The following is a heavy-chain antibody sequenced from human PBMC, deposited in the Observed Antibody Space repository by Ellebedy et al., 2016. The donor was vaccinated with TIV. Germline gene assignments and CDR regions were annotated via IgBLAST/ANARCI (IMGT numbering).Heavy chain of an antibody. D-gene: IGHD4-11*01. V-gene: IGHV4-4*08. CDR2: IHSSGTT. CDR3: ARTFTETLGGLTTHWVLDY. CDR1: GDSITSNY. J-gene: IGHJ4*02. Sequence: SETLSLTCAVSGDSITSNYWSWVRQPPGKGLEWIGFIHSSGTTNYSPSLKSRLTISLDTSKNQFSLRLKSVTADDTAVHFCARTFTETLGGLTTHWVLDYWGQGTLVAASS.